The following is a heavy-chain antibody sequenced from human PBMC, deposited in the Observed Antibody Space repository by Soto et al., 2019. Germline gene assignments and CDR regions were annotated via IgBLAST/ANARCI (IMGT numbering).Heavy chain of an antibody. Sequence: QVQLQQWGAGLLKPSETLSLTCAVYGGSFSGYYWSWIRQPPRKGLECIWEINHSGSTNYNPSLKSRVTISVDTSKNQFSLKLTSVTAADTAVYYCARVGYSSSWYRRGAFDIWGQGTMVTVSS. V-gene: IGHV4-34*01. CDR1: GGSFSGYY. J-gene: IGHJ3*02. CDR3: ARVGYSSSWYRRGAFDI. CDR2: INHSGST. D-gene: IGHD6-13*01.